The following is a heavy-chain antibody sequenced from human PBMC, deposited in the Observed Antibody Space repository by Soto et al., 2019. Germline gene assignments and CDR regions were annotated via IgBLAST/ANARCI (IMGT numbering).Heavy chain of an antibody. D-gene: IGHD5-18*01. CDR1: GGTFSSYA. J-gene: IGHJ4*02. CDR2: IIPIFGTA. Sequence: SVKVSCKASGGTFSSYAISWLRQAPGQGLEWMGGIIPIFGTANYAQKFQGRVTITADESTSTAYMELSSLRSEDTAVYYCARVQPRYSYGPLDYWGQGTLVTVSS. CDR3: ARVQPRYSYGPLDY. V-gene: IGHV1-69*13.